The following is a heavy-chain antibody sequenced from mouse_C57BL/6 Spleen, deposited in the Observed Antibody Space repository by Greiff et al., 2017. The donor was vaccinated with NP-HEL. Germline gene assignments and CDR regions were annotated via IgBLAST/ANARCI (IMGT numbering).Heavy chain of an antibody. CDR1: FSPFTDYE. CDR3: TSRWLLRGYAMDY. D-gene: IGHD2-3*01. J-gene: IGHJ4*01. V-gene: IGHV1-15*01. CDR2: IDPETCGT. Sequence: QVQLQQSGAELVSPCSSVPLSCNSSFSPFTDYEMPFLPPTPVHGLEWIGAIDPETCGTAYNQKFKGKAILTADKSSSTAYMELRSLTSEDSAVYYCTSRWLLRGYAMDYWGQGTSVTVSS.